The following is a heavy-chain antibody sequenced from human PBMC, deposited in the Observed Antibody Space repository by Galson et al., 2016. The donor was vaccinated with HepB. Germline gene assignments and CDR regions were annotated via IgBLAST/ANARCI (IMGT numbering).Heavy chain of an antibody. CDR1: GFTVSSYY. CDR3: ATESGYAPAVDYYHYCMDV. Sequence: SLRLSCAASGFTVSSYYMAWVRQAPGKGLEWVSAIYSGGNTYYRDSVKGRFTISRDISKNTLYLQMKSLRAEDTAVYYCATESGYAPAVDYYHYCMDVWGQGTTVTVSS. CDR2: IYSGGNT. J-gene: IGHJ6*02. V-gene: IGHV3-53*01. D-gene: IGHD5-12*01.